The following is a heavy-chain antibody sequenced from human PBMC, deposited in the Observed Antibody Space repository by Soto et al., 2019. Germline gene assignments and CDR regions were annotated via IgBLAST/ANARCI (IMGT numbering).Heavy chain of an antibody. V-gene: IGHV3-23*01. CDR1: GFTFRSYA. Sequence: GGSLRLSCAASGFTFRSYAMNWVRQGPGKGLEWVSTISGSAGSTYYADSVKGRFTISRDNSKNTLYLQMDSLSVEDTAMYYCAKVPSAVASTPWFDPWGQGTLVTVSS. J-gene: IGHJ5*02. D-gene: IGHD2-15*01. CDR2: ISGSAGST. CDR3: AKVPSAVASTPWFDP.